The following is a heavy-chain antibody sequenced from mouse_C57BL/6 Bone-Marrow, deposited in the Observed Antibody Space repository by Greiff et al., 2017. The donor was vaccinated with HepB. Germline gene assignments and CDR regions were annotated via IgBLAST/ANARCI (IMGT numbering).Heavy chain of an antibody. Sequence: EVKLMESGPELVKPGASVKISCKASGYSFTDYNMNWVKQSNGKSLEWIGVINPNYGTTSYNQKFKGKATLTVDQSSSTAYMQLNSLTSEDSAVYYCARGRQLRLLFDYWGQGTTLTVSS. CDR3: ARGRQLRLLFDY. J-gene: IGHJ2*01. CDR2: INPNYGTT. CDR1: GYSFTDYN. D-gene: IGHD3-2*02. V-gene: IGHV1-39*01.